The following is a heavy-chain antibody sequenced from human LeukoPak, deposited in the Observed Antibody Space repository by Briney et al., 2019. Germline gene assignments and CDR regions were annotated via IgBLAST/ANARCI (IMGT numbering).Heavy chain of an antibody. J-gene: IGHJ4*02. D-gene: IGHD1-26*01. CDR1: GFVFDDYD. CDR3: AKPSGSGVDY. Sequence: GGSLRLSCGASGFVFDDYDMHWVRQAPGKGLEWVAFIRSDGYRTYYTDSVKGRFIITRDNFKNTLYLQMNSLRLEDMAVYYCAKPSGSGVDYWGRETRVTVSS. CDR2: IRSDGYRT. V-gene: IGHV3-30*02.